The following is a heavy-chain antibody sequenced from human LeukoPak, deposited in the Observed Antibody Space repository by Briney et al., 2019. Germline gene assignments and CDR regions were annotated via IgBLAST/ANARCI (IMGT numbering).Heavy chain of an antibody. CDR1: GYTLSELS. V-gene: IGHV1-24*01. CDR3: ATRRDRAVDGPGAFDI. CDR2: FDPEDGEA. Sequence: ASVKVSCKVSGYTLSELSMHWVRQAPGKGLECMGGFDPEDGEAIYTQKFQGRVTMTEDTSTDTAYMELSSLRSEDTAVYYCATRRDRAVDGPGAFDIWGQGTMVTVSS. J-gene: IGHJ3*02. D-gene: IGHD6-19*01.